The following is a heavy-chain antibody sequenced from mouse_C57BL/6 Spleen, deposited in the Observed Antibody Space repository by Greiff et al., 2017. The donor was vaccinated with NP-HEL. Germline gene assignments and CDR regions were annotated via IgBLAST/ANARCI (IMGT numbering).Heavy chain of an antibody. CDR1: GFSLSAFGMG. Sequence: ESGPGILQPSQSLSLSCSFSGFSLSAFGMGVGWIRQPSGKGLVWLAHIWWDDDKYYNPALKSRLTISKDTSKNQVFLKIANMDTADTATYYCARFDGYSSMDYWGQGTSVTVSS. CDR3: ARFDGYSSMDY. V-gene: IGHV8-8*01. CDR2: IWWDDDK. J-gene: IGHJ4*01. D-gene: IGHD2-3*01.